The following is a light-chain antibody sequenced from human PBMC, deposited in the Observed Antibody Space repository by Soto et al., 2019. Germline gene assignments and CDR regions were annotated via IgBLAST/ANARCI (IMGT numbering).Light chain of an antibody. V-gene: IGKV1-5*03. CDR3: QQYNSYSSYT. J-gene: IGKJ2*01. Sequence: DVQLTQAPSTLSASVGDRVTITCRASQSIGNWLAWYQQKPGKAPKLLIYKASSLESGVPSRFSGSGSGTEFTLTISSLQPDDFATYYCQQYNSYSSYTFGQGTKVDI. CDR2: KAS. CDR1: QSIGNW.